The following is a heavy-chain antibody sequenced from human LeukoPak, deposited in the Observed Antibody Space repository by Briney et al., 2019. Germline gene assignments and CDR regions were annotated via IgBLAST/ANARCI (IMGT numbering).Heavy chain of an antibody. CDR2: VYYSGTT. V-gene: IGHV4-39*07. J-gene: IGHJ5*02. CDR1: GGSISSSSFY. CDR3: ARRDYYGSGSYWDNWFDP. Sequence: NPSETLSLTCTVSGGSISSSSFYWGWIRQSPGKGLEWIGSVYYSGTTEYNPSLKSRVTISVDTSKDQFSLRLSSVTAADTAVYYCARRDYYGSGSYWDNWFDPWGQGTLVTVSS. D-gene: IGHD3-10*01.